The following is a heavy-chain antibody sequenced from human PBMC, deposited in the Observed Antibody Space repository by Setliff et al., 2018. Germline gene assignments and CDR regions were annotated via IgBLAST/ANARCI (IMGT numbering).Heavy chain of an antibody. CDR2: IQNTGNT. Sequence: KTSETLSLTCIVSGESITSQYWTWIRQPPGKGLEWIGHIQNTGNTKYNLSLKSRVTFSVDTSKNQFSLQLTSVTAADTAVYYCARGQGSIFGVINNMDVWGKGATVTVSS. D-gene: IGHD3-3*01. V-gene: IGHV4-59*11. CDR3: ARGQGSIFGVINNMDV. CDR1: GESITSQY. J-gene: IGHJ6*03.